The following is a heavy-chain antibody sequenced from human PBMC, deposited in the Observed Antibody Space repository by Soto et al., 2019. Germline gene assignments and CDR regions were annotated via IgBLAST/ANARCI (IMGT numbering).Heavy chain of an antibody. CDR2: ISYDGRYI. Sequence: QMQLVESGGGVVQPGNSLRLSCAASGFIFSNYAMHWVRQSPGKGLEWVALISYDGRYIYYADSVKGRFAISRDNSKKTVELLMNSLRREDTAVYYCARDVPDYVFDVWGQGTTVNVSS. CDR3: ARDVPDYVFDV. D-gene: IGHD3-16*01. CDR1: GFIFSNYA. V-gene: IGHV3-30*03. J-gene: IGHJ6*02.